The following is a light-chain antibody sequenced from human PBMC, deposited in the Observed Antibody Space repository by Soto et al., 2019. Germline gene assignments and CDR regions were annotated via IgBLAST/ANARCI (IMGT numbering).Light chain of an antibody. CDR1: SSNFGAGYD. J-gene: IGLJ1*01. V-gene: IGLV1-40*01. Sequence: QSVLTQPPSVSGAPGQRVTISCTGSSSNFGAGYDVHWYQQLPGTAPKLLIHGNSNRPSGAPDRFSGSKSGTSASLAITGLQAEDEADYYCQSYDSSLSGYVFGTGTKVTVL. CDR2: GNS. CDR3: QSYDSSLSGYV.